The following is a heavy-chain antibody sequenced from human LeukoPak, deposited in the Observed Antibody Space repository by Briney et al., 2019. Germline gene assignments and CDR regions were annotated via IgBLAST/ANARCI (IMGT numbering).Heavy chain of an antibody. CDR3: ARDLLRFLEWPTYYYYYYMDV. CDR1: GYTFTGYY. V-gene: IGHV1-2*02. CDR2: INPNSGGT. D-gene: IGHD3-3*01. J-gene: IGHJ6*03. Sequence: ASVKVSCKASGYTFTGYYMHWVRQAPGQGLEWMGWINPNSGGTNYAQKFQGRVTMTRDTSISTAYMELSRLRSDDTAVYYCARDLLRFLEWPTYYYYYYMDVWGKGTTVTVSS.